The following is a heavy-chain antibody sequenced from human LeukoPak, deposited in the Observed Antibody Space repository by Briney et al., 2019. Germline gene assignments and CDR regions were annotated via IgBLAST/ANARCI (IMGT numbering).Heavy chain of an antibody. Sequence: SETLSLTCAVYGGSFSGYYWSWIRQPPGKGLEWIGSIYKTGSTNYSPSLKSRVFISVDTSNNQFSLKLSSVTAADTAVYYCARAKELLWYRFFDYWGQGTLVTVSS. CDR2: IYKTGST. D-gene: IGHD1-26*01. CDR3: ARAKELLWYRFFDY. CDR1: GGSFSGYY. J-gene: IGHJ4*02. V-gene: IGHV4-34*01.